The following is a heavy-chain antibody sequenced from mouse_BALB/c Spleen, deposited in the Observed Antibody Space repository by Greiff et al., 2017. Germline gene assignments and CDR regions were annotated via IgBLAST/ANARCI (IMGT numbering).Heavy chain of an antibody. CDR2: ISSGSSTI. Sequence: EVQLVESGGGLVQPGGSRKLSCAASGFTFSSFGMHWVRQAPEKGLEWVAYISSGSSTIYYADTVKGRFTISRDNPKNTLFLQMTSLRSEDTAMYYCARGEDRYDGYYYAMDYWGQGTSVTVSS. CDR1: GFTFSSFG. J-gene: IGHJ4*01. CDR3: ARGEDRYDGYYYAMDY. D-gene: IGHD2-14*01. V-gene: IGHV5-17*02.